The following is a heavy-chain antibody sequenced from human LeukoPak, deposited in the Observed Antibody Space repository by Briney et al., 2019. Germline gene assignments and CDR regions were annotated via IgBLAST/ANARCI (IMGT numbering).Heavy chain of an antibody. CDR2: IYYSGST. Sequence: SETLSLTCTVSGGSISSYYWSWIRQPPEKGLEWIGYIYYSGSTNYNPSLKSRVTISVDTSKNQFSLKLSSVTAADTAVYYCAREFDFWSGLYAFDIWGQGTMVTVSS. D-gene: IGHD3-3*01. CDR3: AREFDFWSGLYAFDI. CDR1: GGSISSYY. V-gene: IGHV4-59*01. J-gene: IGHJ3*02.